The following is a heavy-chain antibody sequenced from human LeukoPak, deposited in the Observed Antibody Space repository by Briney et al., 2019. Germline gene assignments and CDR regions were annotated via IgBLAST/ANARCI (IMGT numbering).Heavy chain of an antibody. D-gene: IGHD3-10*01. CDR1: GGSFSGYY. J-gene: IGHJ5*02. CDR2: INHSGST. V-gene: IGHV4-34*01. Sequence: SETLSLTCAVYGGSFSGYYWSWIRQPPGKGLEWIGEINHSGSTNYNPSLKSRVTISVDTSKNQFSLKLSSVTAADTAVYYCARKIYYGSGSYYNWFDPWGQGTLVTVSS. CDR3: ARKIYYGSGSYYNWFDP.